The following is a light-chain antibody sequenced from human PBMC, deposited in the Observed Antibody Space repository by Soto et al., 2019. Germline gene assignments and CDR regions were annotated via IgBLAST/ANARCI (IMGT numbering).Light chain of an antibody. J-gene: IGKJ3*01. Sequence: DIQMTQSPSSVSASVGDRVTITCRASQDISRWLAWYQQKPGKAPRLLIYAASTLQSGVPSRFSGSGSKTDYTLTISSLQPEDFATYFCQQTNSFPLSFGPGTKVDIK. V-gene: IGKV1-12*01. CDR1: QDISRW. CDR3: QQTNSFPLS. CDR2: AAS.